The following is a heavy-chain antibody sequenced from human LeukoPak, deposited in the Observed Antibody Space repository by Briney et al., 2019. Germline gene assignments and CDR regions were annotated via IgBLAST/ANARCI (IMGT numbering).Heavy chain of an antibody. CDR3: ARSPGATVSFDY. D-gene: IGHD1-26*01. V-gene: IGHV3-21*01. CDR1: GFTFGPYN. CDR2: IRSINSYR. J-gene: IGHJ4*02. Sequence: GGTLRLCCAASGFTFGPYNMNWVRQAPGKGLERVSSIRSINSYRYYANSVKSLFTSSRDNAKNSMYMQKNSLRVEDTAVYYGARSPGATVSFDYWGRGILVTVSS.